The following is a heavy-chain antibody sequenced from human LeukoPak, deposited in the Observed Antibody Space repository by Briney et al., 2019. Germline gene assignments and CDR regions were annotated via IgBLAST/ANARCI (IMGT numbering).Heavy chain of an antibody. D-gene: IGHD5-18*01. Sequence: ASVKVSCKASGYTFTSYDINWVRQATGQGLEWMGWMNPNSGNTGYAQKFQGRVTITADKSTSTAYMELSSLRSEDTAVYYCALSGQLDDAFDIWGQGTMVTVSS. J-gene: IGHJ3*02. CDR2: MNPNSGNT. CDR1: GYTFTSYD. CDR3: ALSGQLDDAFDI. V-gene: IGHV1-8*01.